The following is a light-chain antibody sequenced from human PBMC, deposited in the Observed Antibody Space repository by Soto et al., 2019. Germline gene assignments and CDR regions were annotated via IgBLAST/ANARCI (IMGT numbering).Light chain of an antibody. J-gene: IGKJ4*01. Sequence: EIVLTQSPATLSLSPGERATLSCRASQSVSSYLAWYQQKPGQAPRLLIYDASNRATGSPARFSGSGSGTDFTLTISSLEPEDVAVYYCQQRSNWPRSTFGGGTKVEIK. CDR1: QSVSSY. CDR3: QQRSNWPRST. V-gene: IGKV3-11*01. CDR2: DAS.